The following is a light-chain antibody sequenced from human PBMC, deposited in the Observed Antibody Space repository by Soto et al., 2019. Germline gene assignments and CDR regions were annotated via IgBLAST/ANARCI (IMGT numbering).Light chain of an antibody. CDR2: DAS. V-gene: IGKV3-11*01. Sequence: IMLKQSPATLSLTPGERATLSCRASQSVSSYLAWYQQKFGQAPRLLIYDASNRATGISARFSGSGSGTDFTLTISSLEPEDFAVYYCQQRSNWPVTFGPGTKVDI. CDR1: QSVSSY. J-gene: IGKJ3*01. CDR3: QQRSNWPVT.